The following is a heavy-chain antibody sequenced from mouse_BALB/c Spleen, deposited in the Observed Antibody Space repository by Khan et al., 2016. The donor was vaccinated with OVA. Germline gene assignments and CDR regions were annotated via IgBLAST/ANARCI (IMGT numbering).Heavy chain of an antibody. CDR1: GYIFTSYM. J-gene: IGHJ3*01. CDR2: INPSSDYN. D-gene: IGHD1-1*01. Sequence: QVQLQQSGAELARPGASVKMSCKASGYIFTSYMIHWVKQRPGQGLEWIGDINPSSDYNNYNQKFKDKATLTVDKSSSTAYMQLSSLTSEDSAVYYCARGGYGSFGYWGQGTLVTVSA. CDR3: ARGGYGSFGY. V-gene: IGHV1-4*01.